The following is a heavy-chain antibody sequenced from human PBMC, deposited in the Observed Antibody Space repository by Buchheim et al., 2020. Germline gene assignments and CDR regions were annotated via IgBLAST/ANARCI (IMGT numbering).Heavy chain of an antibody. D-gene: IGHD3-22*01. Sequence: EVQLLESGGGLVQPGGSLRLACAASGFTFSSYAMNWVRQAPGKGLEWVSGISGSGSNTYYADSVKGRLTILRDNFKNKLYLKMNNLGAEDTAIYYCAKASSAYPYYFDYWGQETL. CDR1: GFTFSSYA. V-gene: IGHV3-23*01. CDR2: ISGSGSNT. CDR3: AKASSAYPYYFDY. J-gene: IGHJ4*02.